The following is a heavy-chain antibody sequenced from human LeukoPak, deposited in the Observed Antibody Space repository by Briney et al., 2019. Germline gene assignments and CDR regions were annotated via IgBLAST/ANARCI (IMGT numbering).Heavy chain of an antibody. Sequence: ASVKVSCKASENTFTRYYIHWVRQAPGQGLEWMGIINPSGGSPTYAQKFQGRVTMTKDTSTTTVYMGMSSLRSEDTAMYYCASETPIAAGPPYFDYWGQGTLVTASS. CDR2: INPSGGSP. CDR3: ASETPIAAGPPYFDY. D-gene: IGHD6-6*01. V-gene: IGHV1-46*01. CDR1: ENTFTRYY. J-gene: IGHJ4*02.